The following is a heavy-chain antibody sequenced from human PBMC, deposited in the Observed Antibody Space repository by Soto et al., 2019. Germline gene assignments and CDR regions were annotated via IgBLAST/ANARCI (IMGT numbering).Heavy chain of an antibody. J-gene: IGHJ4*02. Sequence: GASVKVSCKVSGYSLSELSMHWVRQAPGKGLEWMGGFDPEDDETVYAQRFQGRVTMTEDTSTDIAYMELSSLGSEDTAVYYCSSEVRSGFDSSGPGDFWGQGTLVTVSS. CDR2: FDPEDDET. V-gene: IGHV1-24*01. CDR1: GYSLSELS. CDR3: SSEVRSGFDSSGPGDF. D-gene: IGHD3-22*01.